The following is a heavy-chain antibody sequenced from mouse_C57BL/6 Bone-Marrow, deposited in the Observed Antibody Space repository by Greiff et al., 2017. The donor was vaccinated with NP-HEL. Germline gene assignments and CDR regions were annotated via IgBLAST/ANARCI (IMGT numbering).Heavy chain of an antibody. D-gene: IGHD1-1*01. CDR3: ARNYGSSYGWYFDV. J-gene: IGHJ1*03. CDR1: GYTFTSYW. CDR2: INPSSGYT. Sequence: QVQLQQSGAELAKPGASVKLSCKASGYTFTSYWMHWVKQRPGQGLEWIGYINPSSGYTKYNQKFKDTATLTADKSSSTAYMQLSSLTYEDSAVYYCARNYGSSYGWYFDVWGTGTTVTVSS. V-gene: IGHV1-7*01.